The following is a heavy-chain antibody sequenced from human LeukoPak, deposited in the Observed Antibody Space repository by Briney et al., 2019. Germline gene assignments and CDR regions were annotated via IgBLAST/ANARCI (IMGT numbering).Heavy chain of an antibody. CDR1: GGSFSGYY. D-gene: IGHD2-21*01. CDR2: INHSGST. Sequence: SETLSLTCAVYGGSFSGYYWSWIRQPPGKGLEWIGEINHSGSTNYNPSLKSRVTISVDTSKNQFSLKLSSVTAADTAVYYCARGIVGLFDPWGQGTLVTVSS. V-gene: IGHV4-34*01. CDR3: ARGIVGLFDP. J-gene: IGHJ5*02.